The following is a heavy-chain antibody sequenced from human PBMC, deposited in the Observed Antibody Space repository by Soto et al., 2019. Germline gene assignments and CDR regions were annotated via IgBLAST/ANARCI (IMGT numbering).Heavy chain of an antibody. Sequence: PGESLKISCKGSGYIFTSYWIAWVRQMPGKGLEWMGIIYRGDSDIRYSPPFQRQVTTVTASSISTAYMQCNSMKASDTALYYSATVGHSDDSFDFWGQGKMVTVSS. CDR1: GYIFTSYW. V-gene: IGHV5-51*01. CDR3: ATVGHSDDSFDF. CDR2: IYRGDSDI. J-gene: IGHJ4*02. D-gene: IGHD5-18*01.